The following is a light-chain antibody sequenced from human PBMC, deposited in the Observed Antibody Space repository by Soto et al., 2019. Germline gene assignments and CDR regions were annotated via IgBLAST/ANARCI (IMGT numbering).Light chain of an antibody. V-gene: IGKV3-15*01. Sequence: EIVMTQSPATLSVSPGERATLSCGASQTVSSNLAWYQQKPGQAPRLLIYGASTRATGIPARFSGSGSGTVFTLTISSLQSEDLAVYYCQQYNNWPMYTFGQGTKLEIK. J-gene: IGKJ2*01. CDR1: QTVSSN. CDR3: QQYNNWPMYT. CDR2: GAS.